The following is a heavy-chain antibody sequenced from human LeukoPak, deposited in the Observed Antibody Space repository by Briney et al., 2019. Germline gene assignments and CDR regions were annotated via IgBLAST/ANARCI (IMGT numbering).Heavy chain of an antibody. CDR3: ARGCQYQLLIFLYYYMDV. V-gene: IGHV3-53*01. CDR1: GFNVSRNY. J-gene: IGHJ6*03. CDR2: IYSDGST. D-gene: IGHD2-2*01. Sequence: GGSLRLSCAASGFNVSRNYMSWVRQAPGKGLEWVSVIYSDGSTYYADFVKGRFTISRDKSKNTLYLQMNSLRAEDTAVYYCARGCQYQLLIFLYYYMDVWGKGTTVTISS.